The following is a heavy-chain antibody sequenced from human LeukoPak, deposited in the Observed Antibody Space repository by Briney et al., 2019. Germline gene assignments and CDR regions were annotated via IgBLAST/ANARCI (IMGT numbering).Heavy chain of an antibody. D-gene: IGHD3-3*01. CDR1: GGSFSGYY. CDR3: ARAPWGRSDFWSGHPYYFDY. J-gene: IGHJ4*02. CDR2: INHSGST. Sequence: SETLSLTCAVYGGSFSGYYWSWIRQPPGKGLEWIGEINHSGSTNYNPSLKSRVTISVDTSKNQFSLKLSSVTAADTAVYYCARAPWGRSDFWSGHPYYFDYWGQGTLVTVSS. V-gene: IGHV4-34*01.